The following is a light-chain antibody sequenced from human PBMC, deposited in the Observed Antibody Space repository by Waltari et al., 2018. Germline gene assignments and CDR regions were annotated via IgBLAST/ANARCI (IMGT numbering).Light chain of an antibody. CDR3: QQYGRPPYT. Sequence: IVLTQSPGPLTLSPGERATLSCTTSETVSTTHLAGYQQKPGQAPRLHVYNTSKRATGIPDRFSGSGSVTDFTLTISRLEPEDFAVYFCQQYGRPPYTFGPGTRVDIK. V-gene: IGKV3-20*01. CDR1: ETVSTTH. CDR2: NTS. J-gene: IGKJ3*01.